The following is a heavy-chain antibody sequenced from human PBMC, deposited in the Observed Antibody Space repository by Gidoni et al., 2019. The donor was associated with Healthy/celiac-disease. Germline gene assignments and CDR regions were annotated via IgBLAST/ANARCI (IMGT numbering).Heavy chain of an antibody. CDR1: GGTFSSYA. CDR3: ARPYNWNYDPSKLYYGMDV. J-gene: IGHJ6*02. CDR2: IIPIFGTA. Sequence: QVQLVQSGAEVKKPGSSVKVSCKASGGTFSSYAIRWVRQAPGQGLEWMGGIIPIFGTANYAQKFQGRVTITADESTSTAYMELSSLRSEDTAVYYCARPYNWNYDPSKLYYGMDVWGQGTTVTVSS. D-gene: IGHD1-7*01. V-gene: IGHV1-69*01.